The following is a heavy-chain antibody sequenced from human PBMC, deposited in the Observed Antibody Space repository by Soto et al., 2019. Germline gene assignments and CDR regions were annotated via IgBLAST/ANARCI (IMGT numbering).Heavy chain of an antibody. CDR1: GFDFNTYG. V-gene: IGHV3-30*18. J-gene: IGHJ5*02. D-gene: IGHD6-13*01. CDR2: ISFDGGSQ. Sequence: QVQLVESGGGVVQPGRPLRLSLAASGFDFNTYGLHWVRQAPGKGLEWVAAISFDGGSQYYADSVKGRFTISRDKSNSTLYLQMNSLGAEDTATYFCAKDSSVTAAGSGGWFDPWGPGTLVIVS. CDR3: AKDSSVTAAGSGGWFDP.